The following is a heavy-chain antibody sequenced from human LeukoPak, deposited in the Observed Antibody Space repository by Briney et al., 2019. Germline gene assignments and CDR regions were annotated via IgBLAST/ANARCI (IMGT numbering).Heavy chain of an antibody. CDR1: GFTFSSYG. J-gene: IGHJ4*02. Sequence: GGSLILSCAASGFTFSSYGMHWVRQAPGKGLEWVAVIWYDGSNKYYADSVKGRFTISRDNSKNTLYLQMNSLRAEDTAVYYCATMTSSQYYFDYWGQGTLVTVSS. CDR2: IWYDGSNK. CDR3: ATMTSSQYYFDY. D-gene: IGHD3-22*01. V-gene: IGHV3-33*01.